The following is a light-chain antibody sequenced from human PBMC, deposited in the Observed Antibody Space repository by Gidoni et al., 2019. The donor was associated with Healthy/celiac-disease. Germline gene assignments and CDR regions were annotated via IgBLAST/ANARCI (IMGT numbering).Light chain of an antibody. CDR3: QQSYSTPRTWT. CDR1: QSISSY. CDR2: AAS. J-gene: IGKJ1*01. V-gene: IGKV1-39*01. Sequence: PSSLSASVGDRVTITCRASQSISSYLNWYQQKPGKAPKLLIYAASSLQSGVPSRFSGSGSGTDFTLTISSLQPEDFATYYCQQSYSTPRTWTFGQETKVEIK.